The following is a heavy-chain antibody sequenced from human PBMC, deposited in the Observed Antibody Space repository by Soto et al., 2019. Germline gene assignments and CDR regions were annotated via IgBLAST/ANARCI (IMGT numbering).Heavy chain of an antibody. CDR2: IYYSGST. CDR3: ARVGGAWIQLWFDY. J-gene: IGHJ5*01. V-gene: IGHV4-59*01. CDR1: GGSISSYY. D-gene: IGHD5-18*01. Sequence: LSLTCTVSGGSISSYYWSWIRQPPGKGLEWIGYIYYSGSTNYNPSLKSRVTISVDTSKNQFSLKLSSVTAADTAVYYCARVGGAWIQLWFDYWGQGTLVTVSS.